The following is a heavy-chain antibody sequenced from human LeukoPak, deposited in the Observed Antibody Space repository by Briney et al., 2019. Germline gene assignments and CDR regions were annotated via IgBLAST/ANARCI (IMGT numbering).Heavy chain of an antibody. Sequence: GGSLRLSCAASGFTFSSCGMHWVRQAPGKGLEWVAVIWYDGSNKYYADSVKGRFTISRDNSKNTLYLQMNSLRAEDTAVYYCARGGTVTTSRYFDYWGQGTLVTVSS. V-gene: IGHV3-33*01. D-gene: IGHD4-17*01. CDR2: IWYDGSNK. CDR3: ARGGTVTTSRYFDY. CDR1: GFTFSSCG. J-gene: IGHJ4*02.